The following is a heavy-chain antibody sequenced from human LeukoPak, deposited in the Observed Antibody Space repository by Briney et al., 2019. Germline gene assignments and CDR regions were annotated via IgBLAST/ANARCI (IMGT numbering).Heavy chain of an antibody. CDR1: GGSISGYY. CDR2: IYYSGST. J-gene: IGHJ4*02. CDR3: ARLASSGWSHCDY. D-gene: IGHD6-19*01. V-gene: IGHV4-59*08. Sequence: SETLSLTCTVSGGSISGYYWSWIRQPPGKGPEWIGYIYYSGSTNYNPSHKSRVTISVDTPKNQFSLKMNSVTAADTAVYYCARLASSGWSHCDYWGQGTLVTVSS.